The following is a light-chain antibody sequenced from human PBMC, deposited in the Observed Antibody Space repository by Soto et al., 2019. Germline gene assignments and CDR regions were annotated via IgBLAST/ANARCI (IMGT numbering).Light chain of an antibody. V-gene: IGLV2-14*01. CDR1: SSDVGGYNF. J-gene: IGLJ3*02. CDR3: SSYTFSSTLVV. CDR2: EVN. Sequence: QSALTQPASVSGSPGQSITISCTGTSSDVGGYNFVSWYQQHLGKAPRLMIFEVNNRPSGVSDRFSGSKSGNTASLTISGLQAEDEADYYCSSYTFSSTLVVFGGGTKLTVL.